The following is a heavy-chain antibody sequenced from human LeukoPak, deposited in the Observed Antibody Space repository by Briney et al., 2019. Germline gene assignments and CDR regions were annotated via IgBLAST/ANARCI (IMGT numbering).Heavy chain of an antibody. CDR1: GGSISYY. D-gene: IGHD1-1*01. CDR2: IYYSGTT. Sequence: PSETLSLTCTVSGGSISYYLSWIRQPPGKGLEWIGDIYYSGTTNYNPSLKSRVTISVDTSKNQFSLNLNSVTAADTAVYYCARNRYNWNDYRDAFDIWGQGTMVTVSS. V-gene: IGHV4-59*08. CDR3: ARNRYNWNDYRDAFDI. J-gene: IGHJ3*02.